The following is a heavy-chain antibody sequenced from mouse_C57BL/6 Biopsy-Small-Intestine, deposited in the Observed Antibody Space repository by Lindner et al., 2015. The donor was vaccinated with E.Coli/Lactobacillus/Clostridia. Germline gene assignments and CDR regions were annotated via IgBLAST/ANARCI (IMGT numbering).Heavy chain of an antibody. J-gene: IGHJ4*01. CDR1: GFTFSDYG. CDR2: ISSGSTTI. V-gene: IGHV5-17*01. CDR3: ARPHYYAMDY. Sequence: VQLQESGGGLVKPGGSLKLSCAASGFTFSDYGIHWVRQAPEKGLEWVAYISSGSTTIYYADTVKGRFTISRDNAKNTLSLQMTSLRSEDTAMYYCARPHYYAMDYWGQGTSVTVSS.